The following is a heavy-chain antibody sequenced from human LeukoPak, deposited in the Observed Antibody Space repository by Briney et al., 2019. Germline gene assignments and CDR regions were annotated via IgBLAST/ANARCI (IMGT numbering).Heavy chain of an antibody. V-gene: IGHV3-30*02. CDR1: RFTFSSYG. D-gene: IGHD5-12*01. CDR3: AKVNKGGYDSFDY. Sequence: GGSLRLSCAASRFTFSSYGMHWVRQAPGKGLEWVAFIRYDGSNKYYADSVKGRFTISRDNSKNTLYLQMNSLRPEDTAVYYCAKVNKGGYDSFDYWGQGTLVTVSS. CDR2: IRYDGSNK. J-gene: IGHJ4*02.